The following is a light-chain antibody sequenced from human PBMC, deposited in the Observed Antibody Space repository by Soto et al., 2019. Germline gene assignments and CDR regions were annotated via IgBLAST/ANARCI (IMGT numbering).Light chain of an antibody. V-gene: IGKV1-16*02. CDR1: QAISNY. Sequence: DIQMTQSPSSLSASVGDRVTITCRASQAISNYLAWFQQKPGKAPTSLIYAASSLQSGVPSKFSGSGSGTDFTLTITGLQPEDSATYYCQQYNSYPRTFGGGTKVEIK. CDR3: QQYNSYPRT. J-gene: IGKJ4*01. CDR2: AAS.